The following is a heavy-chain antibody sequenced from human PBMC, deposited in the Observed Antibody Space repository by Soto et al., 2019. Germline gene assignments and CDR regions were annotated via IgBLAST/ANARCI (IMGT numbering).Heavy chain of an antibody. CDR2: INPSGGST. CDR3: AREVGSIWGGMDV. V-gene: IGHV1-46*01. D-gene: IGHD3-16*01. CDR1: GYTFTSYY. J-gene: IGHJ6*02. Sequence: QVQLVQSGAEVKKSGASVKVSCKASGYTFTSYYMYWVRQAPGQGLEWMGIINPSGGSTSYAQKFQGRVTMTRDTSTSTVYMELSSLRSEDTAVYYCAREVGSIWGGMDVCGQGTTVTVSS.